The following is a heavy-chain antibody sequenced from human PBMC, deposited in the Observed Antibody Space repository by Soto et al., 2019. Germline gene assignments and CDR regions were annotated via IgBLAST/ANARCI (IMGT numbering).Heavy chain of an antibody. D-gene: IGHD2-21*01. V-gene: IGHV3-7*01. CDR1: GFTFSGYW. J-gene: IGHJ4*02. CDR2: IKRDGSEK. CDR3: ATYWHMHTFDY. Sequence: EVQLVESGGGLVQPGGSLRLSCAASGFTFSGYWMTWVRQAPGTGMEWVANIKRDGSEKYYMDSVKGRFIISRDNAKNSLYLQMNSLRVEDTAVYYCATYWHMHTFDYWGQGILVTVSS.